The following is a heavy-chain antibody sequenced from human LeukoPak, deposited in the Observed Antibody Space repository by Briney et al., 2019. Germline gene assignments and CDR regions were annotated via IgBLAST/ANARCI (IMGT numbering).Heavy chain of an antibody. CDR1: GFTFSTYA. Sequence: SGGSLRLSCAASGFTFSTYAMSWVRQAPGKGLEWVSAISGSGDSTYYADSVKGRFTISRDNSKDTLYLQMNSLRAEDTAGYYCAKGGLWFGKNDYWGQGTLVTVSS. D-gene: IGHD3-10*01. CDR2: ISGSGDST. J-gene: IGHJ4*02. V-gene: IGHV3-23*01. CDR3: AKGGLWFGKNDY.